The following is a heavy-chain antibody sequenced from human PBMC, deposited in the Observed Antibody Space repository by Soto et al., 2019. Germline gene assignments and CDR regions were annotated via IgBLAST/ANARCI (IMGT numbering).Heavy chain of an antibody. CDR1: GYTFSNYG. CDR2: ISAYNGKI. D-gene: IGHD1-26*01. V-gene: IGHV1-18*01. Sequence: QVQLVQSGAEVKKPGASAKVSCKASGYTFSNYGINWMRQVPGQGLEWMGWISAYNGKINYAQRFQGRVSLTTDTSTNTAYMELTSLRYDDTAVYYCARASGGGVGTTSYWGQGTLITVSS. CDR3: ARASGGGVGTTSY. J-gene: IGHJ4*02.